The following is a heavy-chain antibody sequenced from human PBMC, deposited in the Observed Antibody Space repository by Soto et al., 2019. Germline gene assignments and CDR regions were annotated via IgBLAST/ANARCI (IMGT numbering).Heavy chain of an antibody. Sequence: QVQLVQSGAEVKKPGASVKVSCKASGYTFTGYYMHWVRQAPGQWPEWMGWINPNSGGTTYAQKFQGRVTVTRDTSISTAYMELSSLRSDDTAVYYCARGGSSSLDYWGQGTLVTVSS. V-gene: IGHV1-2*02. CDR1: GYTFTGYY. J-gene: IGHJ4*02. D-gene: IGHD6-6*01. CDR3: ARGGSSSLDY. CDR2: INPNSGGT.